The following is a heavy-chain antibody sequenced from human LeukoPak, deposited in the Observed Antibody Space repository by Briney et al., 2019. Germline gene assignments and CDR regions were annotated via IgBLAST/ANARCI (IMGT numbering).Heavy chain of an antibody. J-gene: IGHJ4*02. CDR3: ARGPASGAWLIDY. D-gene: IGHD6-19*01. Sequence: PGGTLRLSCVASGFTFSDQSMNWVRQVPGKGLEWLSYISGSSDSIDHADSVKGRFAISRDNAKNSLYLQMDSLRAEDTAVYYCARGPASGAWLIDYWGQGILVTVSS. V-gene: IGHV3-48*04. CDR1: GFTFSDQS. CDR2: ISGSSDSI.